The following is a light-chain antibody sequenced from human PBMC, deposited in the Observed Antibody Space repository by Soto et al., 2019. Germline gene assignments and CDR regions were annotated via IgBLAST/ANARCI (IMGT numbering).Light chain of an antibody. CDR2: DVS. V-gene: IGLV2-14*01. CDR3: SSYTSSSTPVV. CDR1: SSDVGGYNY. Sequence: QSALTQPASVSGSPGQSITITCTGTSSDVGGYNYVSWYQQHPGEAPKLRIYDVSNRPSGVSNRFSGSKSGNTASLTISGLQAEDEADYYCSSYTSSSTPVVFGGGTKLTVL. J-gene: IGLJ2*01.